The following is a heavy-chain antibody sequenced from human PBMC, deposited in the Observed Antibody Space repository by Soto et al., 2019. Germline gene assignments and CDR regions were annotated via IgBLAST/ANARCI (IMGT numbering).Heavy chain of an antibody. Sequence: LSLTCAVSGYSISSGYYWGWIRQPPGKGLEWIGSIYHSGSTYYNPSLKSQVTISVDTSKNQFSLKLSSVTAADTAVYYCARVRWLVGRDFDYWGQGTLVTVSS. J-gene: IGHJ4*02. CDR1: GYSISSGYY. CDR3: ARVRWLVGRDFDY. D-gene: IGHD6-19*01. V-gene: IGHV4-38-2*01. CDR2: IYHSGST.